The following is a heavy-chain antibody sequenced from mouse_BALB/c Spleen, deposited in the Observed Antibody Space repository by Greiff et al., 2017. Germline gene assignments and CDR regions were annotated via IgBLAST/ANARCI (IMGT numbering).Heavy chain of an antibody. CDR1: GFTFSSYA. CDR3: ARVITTPYYALDD. J-gene: IGHJ4*01. V-gene: IGHV5-9-4*01. D-gene: IGHD1-1*01. Sequence: EVKVVESGGGLVKPGGSLKLSCAASGFTFSSYAMSWVRQSPEKRLEWVAEISSGGSYTYYPDTVTGRFTISRDNAKNTLYLEMSSLRYEDTAMYYCARVITTPYYALDDWGQGTTVTVSS. CDR2: ISSGGSYT.